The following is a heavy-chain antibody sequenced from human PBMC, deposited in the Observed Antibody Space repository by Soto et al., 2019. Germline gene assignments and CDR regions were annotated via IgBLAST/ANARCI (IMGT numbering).Heavy chain of an antibody. CDR3: ARGGLEPFDY. D-gene: IGHD1-1*01. CDR2: INDYGTTI. CDR1: GFDLGIYW. V-gene: IGHV3-74*01. Sequence: GGSLRLSCAASGFDLGIYWMHLVRQAPGKGLVWVSRINDYGTTINYAESVEGRFTVSRDDAKSEVYLQMNNLRAEDTAVYYCARGGLEPFDYWDQGALVTLSS. J-gene: IGHJ4*02.